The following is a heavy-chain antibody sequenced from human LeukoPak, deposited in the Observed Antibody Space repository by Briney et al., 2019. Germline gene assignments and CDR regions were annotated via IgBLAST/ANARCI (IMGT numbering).Heavy chain of an antibody. V-gene: IGHV3-7*01. CDR2: INEDGSNK. Sequence: GGSLRLSCTASGFSFSNHYMRWIRLAPGKGLEWGANINEDGSNKWHLGSVKGRFTVSRDNARNSLYLQMNSLRVEDTAVYYCTRVIVAVPGYFDYFDFWGQGVLVTVSS. D-gene: IGHD6-19*01. CDR1: GFSFSNHY. CDR3: TRVIVAVPGYFDYFDF. J-gene: IGHJ4*02.